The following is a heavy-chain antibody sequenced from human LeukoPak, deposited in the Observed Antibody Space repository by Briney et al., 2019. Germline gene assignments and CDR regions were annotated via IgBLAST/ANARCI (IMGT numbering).Heavy chain of an antibody. CDR1: GGSISSYY. CDR3: ANGGYCSSSSCYPKWFDP. Sequence: SETLSLTCSVSGGSISSYYWSWLRQPPGKGLEWIGSVYHSGSTHYNPSLKTRVTMSVDTSKNQFSLTLRSVTAADTAVYYCANGGYCSSSSCYPKWFDPWGQGTLVTVSS. V-gene: IGHV4-59*01. J-gene: IGHJ5*02. CDR2: VYHSGST. D-gene: IGHD2-2*01.